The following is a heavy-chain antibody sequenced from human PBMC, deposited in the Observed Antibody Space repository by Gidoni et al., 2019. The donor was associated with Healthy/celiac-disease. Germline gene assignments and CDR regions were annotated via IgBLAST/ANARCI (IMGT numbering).Heavy chain of an antibody. CDR3: ARNIVVVVAADRLSDYYYGMDV. V-gene: IGHV1-69*01. CDR1: GGTFSSYA. D-gene: IGHD2-15*01. CDR2: IIPIFGTA. Sequence: QVQLVQSGAEVTKPGSSVKVSCKASGGTFSSYAISWGRQAPGQGLEWMGGIIPIFGTANYAQKFQGIVTITADESTSTAYMELSSLRSEDTAVYYCARNIVVVVAADRLSDYYYGMDVWGQGTTVTVSS. J-gene: IGHJ6*02.